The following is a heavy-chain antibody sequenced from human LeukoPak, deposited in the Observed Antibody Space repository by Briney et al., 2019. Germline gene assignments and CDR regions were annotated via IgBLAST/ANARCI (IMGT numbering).Heavy chain of an antibody. CDR3: ARRGISMRLGGMDV. V-gene: IGHV4-4*02. CDR2: IYHSGST. D-gene: IGHD3-16*01. CDR1: GGSISSSNW. J-gene: IGHJ6*04. Sequence: SGTLSLTCAVFGGSISSSNWWSWVRQPPGKGLEWIGEIYHSGSTNYNPSLKSRVTISVDKSKNQFSLKLSSVTAADTAVYYCARRGISMRLGGMDVWGKGTTVTVSS.